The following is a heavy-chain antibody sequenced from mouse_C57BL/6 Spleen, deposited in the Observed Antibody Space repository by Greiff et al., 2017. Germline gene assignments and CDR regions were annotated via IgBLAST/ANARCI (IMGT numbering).Heavy chain of an antibody. D-gene: IGHD2-4*01. J-gene: IGHJ2*01. CDR1: GYTFTDYY. V-gene: IGHV1-19*01. CDR2: INPYNGGT. Sequence: VHVKQSGPVLVKPGASVKMSCKASGYTFTDYYMNWVKQSHGKSLEWIGVINPYNGGTSYNQKFKGKATLTVDKSSSTAYMELNSLTSEDSAVYYCARDYYDYRFDYWGQGTTLTVSS. CDR3: ARDYYDYRFDY.